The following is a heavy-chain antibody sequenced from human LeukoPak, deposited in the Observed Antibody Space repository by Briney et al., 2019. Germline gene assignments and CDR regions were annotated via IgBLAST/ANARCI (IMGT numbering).Heavy chain of an antibody. D-gene: IGHD6-19*01. CDR2: ISSSSSYI. Sequence: GGSPRLSCAASGFTFSSYSVNWVRQAPGKGLEWVSSISSSSSYIYYADSVKGRFTISRDNAKNSLYLQMNSLRAEDTAVYYCARDLSSGWYRDYWGQGTLVTVSS. CDR3: ARDLSSGWYRDY. J-gene: IGHJ4*02. V-gene: IGHV3-21*01. CDR1: GFTFSSYS.